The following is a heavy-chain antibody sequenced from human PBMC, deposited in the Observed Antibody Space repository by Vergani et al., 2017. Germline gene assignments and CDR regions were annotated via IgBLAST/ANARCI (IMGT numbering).Heavy chain of an antibody. V-gene: IGHV4-31*03. CDR3: ARERDCSQHVPCYYYGMDV. J-gene: IGHJ6*02. CDR2: IYYSGST. D-gene: IGHD2-15*01. CDR1: GGSISSGGYY. Sequence: QVQLQESGPGLVKPSQTLSLTCTVSGGSISSGGYYWSWIRQHPGKGLEWIGYIYYSGSTYYNPSLKSRVTISVDTSKNQFSLKLSSVTAADTAVYYCARERDCSQHVPCYYYGMDVWGQGTTVTVSS.